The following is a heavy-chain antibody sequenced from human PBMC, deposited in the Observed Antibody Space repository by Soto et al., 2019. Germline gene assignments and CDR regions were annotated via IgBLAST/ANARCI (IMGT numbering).Heavy chain of an antibody. V-gene: IGHV1-2*04. CDR1: GYTFTGYY. D-gene: IGHD3-10*01. J-gene: IGHJ4*02. CDR3: ARDARGDEAPRDC. Sequence: QVQLVQSGAEVKKPGASVKVSCKASGYTFTGYYMHWVRQAPGQGLEWMGWINPNSGGTNYAQKFQGWVTMTTDTSISTPYREISRLRSDVTAVYYCARDARGDEAPRDCWGQGTLVTVSS. CDR2: INPNSGGT.